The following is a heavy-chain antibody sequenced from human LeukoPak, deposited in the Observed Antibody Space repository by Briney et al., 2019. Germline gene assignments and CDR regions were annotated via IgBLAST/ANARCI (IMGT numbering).Heavy chain of an antibody. Sequence: KPGGSLRLSCAASGFTFSSDTMNWVRQAPGKGLEWISSIGCGSTDKYYADSVKGRFTISRDNAKNSLYLQMYSLRAEDTAVYYCVHGDSRDFWGQGTLVTVSS. CDR3: VHGDSRDF. V-gene: IGHV3-21*01. CDR1: GFTFSSDT. CDR2: IGCGSTDK. J-gene: IGHJ4*02. D-gene: IGHD4-17*01.